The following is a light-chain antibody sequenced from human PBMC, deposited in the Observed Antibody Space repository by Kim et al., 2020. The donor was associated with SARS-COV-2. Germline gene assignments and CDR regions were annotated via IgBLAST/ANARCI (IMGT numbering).Light chain of an antibody. CDR1: QSFGNW. Sequence: SASIGDTVPLNCRASQSFGNWLAWFQQKPGRAPRVLIYKASNLETGVPSRFSGSGSETDFTLTIRNLQPEDIATYYCQQYNSFPYTFGQGTKLEI. CDR3: QQYNSFPYT. J-gene: IGKJ2*01. V-gene: IGKV1-5*03. CDR2: KAS.